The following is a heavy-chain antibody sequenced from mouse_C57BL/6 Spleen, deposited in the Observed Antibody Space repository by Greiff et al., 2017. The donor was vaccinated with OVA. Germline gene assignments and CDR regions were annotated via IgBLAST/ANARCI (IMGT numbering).Heavy chain of an antibody. V-gene: IGHV14-4*01. CDR2: IDPENGDT. J-gene: IGHJ3*01. CDR3: TTYDYDGAWFAY. Sequence: VQLKESGAELVRPGASVKLSCTASGFNIKDDYMHWVKQRPEQGLEWIGWIDPENGDTEYASKFQGKATITADTSSNTAYLQLSSLTSEDTAVYYCTTYDYDGAWFAYWGQGTLVTVSA. CDR1: GFNIKDDY. D-gene: IGHD2-4*01.